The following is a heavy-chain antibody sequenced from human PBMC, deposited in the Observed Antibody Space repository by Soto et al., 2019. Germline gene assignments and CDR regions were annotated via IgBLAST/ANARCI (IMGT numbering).Heavy chain of an antibody. CDR1: GGTFSSYA. CDR2: IIPIFGTA. D-gene: IGHD6-19*01. Sequence: QVQLVQSGAEVKKPGSSVKVSCKASGGTFSSYAISWVRQAPGQGLEWMGGIIPIFGTANYAQKFQGRVTITGVESPSTAYMELSSLDSGITAVYFCASHPQAVGGPGNAEYFQHWGLGTLVTVSS. CDR3: ASHPQAVGGPGNAEYFQH. V-gene: IGHV1-69*12. J-gene: IGHJ1*01.